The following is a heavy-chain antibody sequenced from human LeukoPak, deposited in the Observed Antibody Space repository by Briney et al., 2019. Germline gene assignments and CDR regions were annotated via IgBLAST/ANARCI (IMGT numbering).Heavy chain of an antibody. CDR2: INPNTGDT. CDR3: ARAGSVWGSYRHDAFDI. D-gene: IGHD3-16*02. J-gene: IGHJ3*02. CDR1: GYTFSGYY. Sequence: ASVKVSCKASGYTFSGYYMHWVRQAPGQGLEWMAWINPNTGDTNYPQKFQGRVTMTRDTSIRTVYMELTRVTSDDTAVYYCARAGSVWGSYRHDAFDIWGQGTMVTVPP. V-gene: IGHV1-2*02.